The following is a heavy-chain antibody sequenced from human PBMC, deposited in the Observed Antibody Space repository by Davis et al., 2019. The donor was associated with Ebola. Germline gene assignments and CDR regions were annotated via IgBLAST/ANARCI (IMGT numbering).Heavy chain of an antibody. Sequence: HTGGSLRLSCAASGFTFSSYWMHWVRQAPGKGLVWVSRINSDGSSTSYADSVKGRFTISRDNSKNTLYMQMNSLRADDTAVYYCAKVSRYCSSTSCYFPYYYYGMDVWGQGTTVTVSS. V-gene: IGHV3-74*01. CDR3: AKVSRYCSSTSCYFPYYYYGMDV. CDR2: INSDGSST. J-gene: IGHJ6*02. D-gene: IGHD2-2*01. CDR1: GFTFSSYW.